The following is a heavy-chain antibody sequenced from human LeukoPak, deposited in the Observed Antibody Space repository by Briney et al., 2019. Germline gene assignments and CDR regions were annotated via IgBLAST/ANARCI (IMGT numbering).Heavy chain of an antibody. J-gene: IGHJ4*02. D-gene: IGHD3-10*01. V-gene: IGHV3-23*01. Sequence: GGSLRLSCEVSGFTFSSYAMSWVRQAPGKGLEWVSAISGSGGSTYYADSVKGRFTISRDNSKNTLYLQMNSLRAEDTAVYYCAKDPVGQVRGVISGTFDYWGQGTLVTVSS. CDR3: AKDPVGQVRGVISGTFDY. CDR2: ISGSGGST. CDR1: GFTFSSYA.